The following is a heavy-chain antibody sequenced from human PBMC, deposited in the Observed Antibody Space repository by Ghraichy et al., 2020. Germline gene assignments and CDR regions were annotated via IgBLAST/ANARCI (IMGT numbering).Heavy chain of an antibody. CDR2: INHSGST. CDR3: ARVKHYYDSSGQIDY. J-gene: IGHJ4*02. D-gene: IGHD3-22*01. V-gene: IGHV4-34*01. CDR1: GGSFSGYY. Sequence: SETLSLTCAVYGGSFSGYYWSWIRQPPGKGLEWIGEINHSGSTNYNPSLKSRVTISVDTSKNQFSLKLSSVTAADTAVYYCARVKHYYDSSGQIDYWGQGTLVTVSS.